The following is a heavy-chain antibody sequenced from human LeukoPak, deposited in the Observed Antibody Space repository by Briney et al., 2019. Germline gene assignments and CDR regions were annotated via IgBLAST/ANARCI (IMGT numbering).Heavy chain of an antibody. D-gene: IGHD3-22*01. J-gene: IGHJ5*02. CDR2: IYTSGST. CDR1: GGSISSYY. V-gene: IGHV4-4*07. Sequence: SETLSLTCTVSGGSISSYYWNWIRQPAGKGLEWIGRIYTSGSTNYNPSLKSRVTISVDTSKNQFSLKLSSVTAADTAVYYCARGGASSGYYFPWGQGTLVTVSS. CDR3: ARGGASSGYYFP.